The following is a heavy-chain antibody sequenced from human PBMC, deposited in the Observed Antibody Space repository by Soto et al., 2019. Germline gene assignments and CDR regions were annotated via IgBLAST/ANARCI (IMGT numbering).Heavy chain of an antibody. Sequence: GSSVKVSCKASGGTFSSYAISWVRQAPGQGLEWMGGIIPIFGTANYAQKFQGRVTVTADKSTSTASMELSSLRSEDTAVYYCARDLDGGITMAKHAFDICVHGTMVTVS. V-gene: IGHV1-69*06. J-gene: IGHJ3*02. D-gene: IGHD3-10*01. CDR2: IIPIFGTA. CDR1: GGTFSSYA. CDR3: ARDLDGGITMAKHAFDI.